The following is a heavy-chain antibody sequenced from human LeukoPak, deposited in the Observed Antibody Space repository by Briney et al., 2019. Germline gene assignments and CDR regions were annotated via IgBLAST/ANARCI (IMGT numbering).Heavy chain of an antibody. J-gene: IGHJ5*02. Sequence: GASVKVSCKASGGTFSNFGISWVRQAPGQGLEWMGDIFPIYGATNYAVKFQGRVTLTTDESTSTAYMELSSLRSEDTAVYYCARVTRGSGTTGIWFDPWGQGTLVTVSS. CDR3: ARVTRGSGTTGIWFDP. CDR1: GGTFSNFG. CDR2: IFPIYGAT. D-gene: IGHD1-1*01. V-gene: IGHV1-69*05.